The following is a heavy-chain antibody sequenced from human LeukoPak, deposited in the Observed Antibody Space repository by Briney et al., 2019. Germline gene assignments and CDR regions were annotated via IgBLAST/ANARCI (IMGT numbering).Heavy chain of an antibody. CDR2: IKRDGSEK. CDR3: GLGGRLDY. D-gene: IGHD4-23*01. J-gene: IGHJ4*02. CDR1: GFTFSSYW. Sequence: GGSLRLSCAASGFTFSSYWMHWVRQAPGKGLEWVANIKRDGSEKYYVDSVKGRFTISRDNAKNSLYLQMNSLRAEDTAVYYCGLGGRLDYWGQGTLVTVSS. V-gene: IGHV3-7*01.